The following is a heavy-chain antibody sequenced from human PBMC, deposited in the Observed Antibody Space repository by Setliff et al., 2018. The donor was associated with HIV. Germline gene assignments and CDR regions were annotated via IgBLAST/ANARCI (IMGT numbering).Heavy chain of an antibody. V-gene: IGHV4-39*07. Sequence: SETLSLTCTVSGVSISSSDYYWGWIRQPPGKGLEWIGSIYYSGSTNYNPSLKSRVTISVDTSKNQFSLKLSSVTAADTAVYYCARPRSGTYRGHYYYYMDVWGKGTTVTVSS. J-gene: IGHJ6*03. CDR1: GVSISSSDYY. CDR2: IYYSGST. D-gene: IGHD3-10*01. CDR3: ARPRSGTYRGHYYYYMDV.